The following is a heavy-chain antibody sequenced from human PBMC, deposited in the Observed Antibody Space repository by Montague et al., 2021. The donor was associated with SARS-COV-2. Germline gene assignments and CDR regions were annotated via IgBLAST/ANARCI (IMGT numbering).Heavy chain of an antibody. Sequence: SETLSLTCSVSGDSVNGNYWSWVRQPPGKGLEWLGYIFYSGSTYNPSLHSRVTMSLDTSKNHFSLNLISVTAADTAVYYCAKASRGYGGDFDSWGQGTLVIVSS. CDR3: AKASRGYGGDFDS. J-gene: IGHJ4*02. V-gene: IGHV4-59*02. CDR2: IFYSGST. CDR1: GDSVNGNY. D-gene: IGHD4-23*01.